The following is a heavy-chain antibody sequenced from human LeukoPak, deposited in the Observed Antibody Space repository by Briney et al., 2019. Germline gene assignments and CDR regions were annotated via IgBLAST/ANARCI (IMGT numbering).Heavy chain of an antibody. CDR2: IKSDGSTT. V-gene: IGHV3-74*01. J-gene: IGHJ3*02. CDR3: ARATLNTRNAFDI. CDR1: KFTFSNYW. Sequence: PGGSLRLSCAASKFTFSNYWMHWVRHAPGKGLVWVSRIKSDGSTTYYAESVKGRFTISRDTAKNTLYLQMDSLRAEDTAVYYCARATLNTRNAFDIWGQGTMVTVSS. D-gene: IGHD2-15*01.